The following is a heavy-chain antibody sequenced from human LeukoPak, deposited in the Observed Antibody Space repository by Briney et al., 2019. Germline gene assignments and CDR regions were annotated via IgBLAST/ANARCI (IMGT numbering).Heavy chain of an antibody. V-gene: IGHV1-69*06. Sequence: GSSVKVSCKASGGTFSNYVFSWVRQAPGQGLEWMGGIIPIFGTTNYAQKFQGRVTINADKSTSTVYIELSSLRSEDTAVYYCARTRFPYYRLSVADYYHMDVWGKGTTVTVSS. CDR3: ARTRFPYYRLSVADYYHMDV. D-gene: IGHD3-10*01. J-gene: IGHJ6*03. CDR1: GGTFSNYV. CDR2: IIPIFGTT.